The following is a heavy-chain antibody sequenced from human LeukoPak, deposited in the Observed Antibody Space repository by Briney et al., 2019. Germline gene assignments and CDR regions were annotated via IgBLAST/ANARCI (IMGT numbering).Heavy chain of an antibody. D-gene: IGHD3-22*01. Sequence: PSETLSLTCAVYGGSFSGYYWSWIRQPPGKGLGWIGEINHSGSTNYNPSLKSRVTISVDTSKNQFSLKLSSVTAADTAVYYCARGRSSGYYHSRPNYFDYWGQGTLVTVSS. CDR2: INHSGST. J-gene: IGHJ4*02. CDR1: GGSFSGYY. V-gene: IGHV4-34*01. CDR3: ARGRSSGYYHSRPNYFDY.